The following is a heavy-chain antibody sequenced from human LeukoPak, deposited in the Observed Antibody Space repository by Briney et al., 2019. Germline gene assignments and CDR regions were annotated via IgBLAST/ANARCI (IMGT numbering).Heavy chain of an antibody. CDR3: ARDGGGFDY. CDR2: IWYDGSNQ. D-gene: IGHD3-16*01. J-gene: IGHJ4*02. CDR1: GFTFTTFG. V-gene: IGHV3-33*01. Sequence: PGTSLRLSCAASGFTFTTFGLHWVRQAPGKGMEWVAFIWYDGSNQHYADSVKGRFTISRDDSKKTLYLQMNSLRAEDTAVYYCARDGGGFDYWGQGTLVTVSS.